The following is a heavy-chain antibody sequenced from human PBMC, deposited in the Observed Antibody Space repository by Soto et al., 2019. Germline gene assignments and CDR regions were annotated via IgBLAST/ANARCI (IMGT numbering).Heavy chain of an antibody. Sequence: ASVKVSCKASGYTFTSYYMHWVRQAPGQGLEWMGIINPSGGSTSYAQKFQGRVTMTRDTSTSTVYMELSSLRSEDTAVYYCARDRRKVLRYFDWLSHFDYWGQGTLVTVSS. CDR1: GYTFTSYY. V-gene: IGHV1-46*01. J-gene: IGHJ4*02. CDR2: INPSGGST. CDR3: ARDRRKVLRYFDWLSHFDY. D-gene: IGHD3-9*01.